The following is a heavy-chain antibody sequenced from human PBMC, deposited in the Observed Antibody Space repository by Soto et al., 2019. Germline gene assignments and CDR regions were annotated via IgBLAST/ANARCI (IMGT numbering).Heavy chain of an antibody. V-gene: IGHV4-4*02. CDR2: IYHSGST. CDR3: ARAPGDSYGYTFDY. J-gene: IGHJ4*02. Sequence: PSETLSLTCAVSGGSISSSNWWSWVRQPPGKGLEWIGEIYHSGSTNYNPSLKSRVTISVDKSKNQFSLKLSSVTAADTAVYYCARAPGDSYGYTFDYWGQGXLVTVSS. CDR1: GGSISSSNW. D-gene: IGHD5-18*01.